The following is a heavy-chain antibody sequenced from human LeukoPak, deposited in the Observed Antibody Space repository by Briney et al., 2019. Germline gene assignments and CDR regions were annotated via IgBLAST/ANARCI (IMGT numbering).Heavy chain of an antibody. CDR2: IYYSGST. J-gene: IGHJ3*02. Sequence: SETLSLTCTVSGGSISSYYWSWIRQPPGKGLEWIGYIYYSGSTNYNPSLKSRVTISVDTSKNQFSLKLSSVTAADTAVYYCARQGYSSSWYVGRRAFDIWGQGTMVTVSS. CDR1: GGSISSYY. CDR3: ARQGYSSSWYVGRRAFDI. V-gene: IGHV4-59*08. D-gene: IGHD6-13*01.